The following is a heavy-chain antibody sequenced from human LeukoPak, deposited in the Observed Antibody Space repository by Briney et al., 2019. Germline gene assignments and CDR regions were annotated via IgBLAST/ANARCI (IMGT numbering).Heavy chain of an antibody. D-gene: IGHD3-22*01. CDR2: IKWDGGRT. CDR1: GFAFDDHG. Sequence: GGSLRLSCAASGFAFDDHGMGWVRQAPGKGLEWVSGIKWDGGRTGYADSVKGRFTISRDNAKNSVYLQMNSLRAEDTAVYYCARGDYYDSSGFYHDAFDIWGQGTMVTVSS. CDR3: ARGDYYDSSGFYHDAFDI. V-gene: IGHV3-20*04. J-gene: IGHJ3*02.